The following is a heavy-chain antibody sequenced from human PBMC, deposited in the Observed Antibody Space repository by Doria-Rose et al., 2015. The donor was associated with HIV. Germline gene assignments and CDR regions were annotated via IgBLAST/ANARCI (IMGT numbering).Heavy chain of an antibody. CDR3: ARIKSSRWYHKYYFDF. V-gene: IGHV2-26*01. CDR1: GVSLSSPGMG. J-gene: IGHJ4*02. D-gene: IGHD6-13*01. Sequence: ESGPVLVKPTETLTLICTVSGVSLSSPGMGVSWIRQPPGKALEWLAHIFSDDERSYKTSLKSRLTISRGTPKSQVVLTMTDMDPVDTATYYCARIKSSRWYHKYYFDFWGQGTLVIVSA. CDR2: IFSDDER.